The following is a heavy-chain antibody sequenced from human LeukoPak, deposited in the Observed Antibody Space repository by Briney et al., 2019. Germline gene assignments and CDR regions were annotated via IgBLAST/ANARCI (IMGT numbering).Heavy chain of an antibody. J-gene: IGHJ3*02. CDR2: IYYSGST. D-gene: IGHD2-2*01. V-gene: IGHV4-59*01. CDR3: ARAVGYCTSSACYDNAFDI. CDR1: GGSFGTDS. Sequence: SETLSLTCTVSGGSFGTDSWNWIRQPPGKELEWVAYIYYSGSTKYKPSLKSRVTLSVDTSKNQFSLKLYSVTAADTAVYYCARAVGYCTSSACYDNAFDIWGQGTMVTVS.